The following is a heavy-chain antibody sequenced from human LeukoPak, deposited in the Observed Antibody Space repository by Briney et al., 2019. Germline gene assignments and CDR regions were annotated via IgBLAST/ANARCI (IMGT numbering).Heavy chain of an antibody. CDR3: ARGDLWFGDEGGYYYGMDV. Sequence: PGGSLRLSCAASGFTFSSYGMHWVRQAPGKGLERVAVIWYDGSNKYYADSVKGRFTISRDNSKNTLYLQMNSLRAEDTAVYYCARGDLWFGDEGGYYYGMDVWGKGTTVTVSS. J-gene: IGHJ6*04. CDR2: IWYDGSNK. D-gene: IGHD3-10*01. CDR1: GFTFSSYG. V-gene: IGHV3-33*01.